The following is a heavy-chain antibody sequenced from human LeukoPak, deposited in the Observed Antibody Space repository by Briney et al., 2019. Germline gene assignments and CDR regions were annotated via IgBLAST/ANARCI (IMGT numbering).Heavy chain of an antibody. CDR1: GFTFSGSA. V-gene: IGHV3-73*01. D-gene: IGHD2-15*01. J-gene: IGHJ4*02. Sequence: PGGSLRLSCAASGFTFSGSAMHWVRQASGKGREWVGRIRSKAKSYATTYAASVKGRFTISRDDSKNTAYLQMNSLKAEDTAVYYCTGRGSNFDYWGQGTLVTVSS. CDR3: TGRGSNFDY. CDR2: IRSKAKSYAT.